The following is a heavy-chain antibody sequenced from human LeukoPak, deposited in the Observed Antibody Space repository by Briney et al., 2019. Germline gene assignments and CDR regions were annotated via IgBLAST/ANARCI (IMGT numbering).Heavy chain of an antibody. J-gene: IGHJ4*02. CDR3: TRVANGDYFDF. V-gene: IGHV1-69*13. Sequence: ASVKVSCKASGGTFISYAISWVRQAPGQGLEWMGGIIPIFGTANYAQKFQGRVTITADESTSTAYMELSSLRSEDTAVYYCTRVANGDYFDFWGQGTLVTVSS. CDR1: GGTFISYA. CDR2: IIPIFGTA. D-gene: IGHD4-17*01.